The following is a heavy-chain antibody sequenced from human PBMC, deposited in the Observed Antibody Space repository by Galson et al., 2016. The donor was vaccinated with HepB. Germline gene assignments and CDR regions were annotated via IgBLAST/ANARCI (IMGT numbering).Heavy chain of an antibody. Sequence: QSGAEVKKPGESLKISCKGSGYSFPNYWIGWVRQMPGKGLEWMGIIYPGDSDTTYSPSFQGQVTISADESISTAYLQWSSLKASDTGMYYCARWRTPTLSGWSACFDYWGQGTLVTVSS. J-gene: IGHJ4*02. V-gene: IGHV5-51*01. CDR1: GYSFPNYW. CDR2: IYPGDSDT. D-gene: IGHD6-13*01. CDR3: ARWRTPTLSGWSACFDY.